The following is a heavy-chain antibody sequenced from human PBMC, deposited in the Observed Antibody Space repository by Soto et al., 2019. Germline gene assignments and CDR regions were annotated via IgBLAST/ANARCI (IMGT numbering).Heavy chain of an antibody. CDR3: PRDLAKGCGSAGFGY. V-gene: IGHV1-2*02. CDR1: GYNFTGYY. CDR2: IKPNSGGT. J-gene: IGHJ4*02. Sequence: ASVKFSCHASGYNFTGYYMHCLRQAPGHAREWMGWIKPNSGGTNYAQKFQGRVTMTRDTSISTADMGLGRVTSNATVVNYCPRDLAKGCGSAGFGYWGQGTLVTVSS. D-gene: IGHD1-26*01.